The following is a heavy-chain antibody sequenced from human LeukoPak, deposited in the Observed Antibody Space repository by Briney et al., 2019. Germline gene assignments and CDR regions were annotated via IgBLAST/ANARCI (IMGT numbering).Heavy chain of an antibody. V-gene: IGHV1-2*02. CDR2: INPNSGGT. CDR3: ARDDTGYYDILTGYFWAFDI. Sequence: ASVKVSCKASGYTFTGYYMHWVRQAPGQGLEWMGWINPNSGGTNYAQKFQGRVTMTRDTSISTAYMELSRLRSDDTAVYYCARDDTGYYDILTGYFWAFDIWGQGTMVTVS. J-gene: IGHJ3*02. CDR1: GYTFTGYY. D-gene: IGHD3-9*01.